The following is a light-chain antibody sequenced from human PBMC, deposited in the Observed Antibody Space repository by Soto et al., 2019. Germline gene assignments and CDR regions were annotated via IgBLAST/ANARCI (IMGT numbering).Light chain of an antibody. CDR3: CSYTSSDSVV. J-gene: IGLJ2*01. V-gene: IGLV2-14*01. Sequence: QSVLTQPASVSGSPGQSITISCTGTSSGVGSYYYGSWYQHHPGKAPKIVIYEVSIRPSGVSNLFSGSKFGNTAYLTISGLQAEDEDDYYCCSYTSSDSVVVVEGTKLTV. CDR2: EVS. CDR1: SSGVGSYYY.